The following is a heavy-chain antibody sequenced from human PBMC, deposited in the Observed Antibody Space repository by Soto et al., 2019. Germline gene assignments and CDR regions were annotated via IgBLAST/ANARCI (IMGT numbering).Heavy chain of an antibody. D-gene: IGHD4-17*01. CDR3: ARIDDYGDYVTDY. Sequence: GGSVRLSCAASGFTFNTHGMHWVRQAPGKGLEWVAVIWYDGSQRYYADFVRGRFTISRDNSQNTLYLQMTSLRAEDTAVYYCARIDDYGDYVTDYWGQGALVTVSS. CDR2: IWYDGSQR. V-gene: IGHV3-33*01. J-gene: IGHJ4*02. CDR1: GFTFNTHG.